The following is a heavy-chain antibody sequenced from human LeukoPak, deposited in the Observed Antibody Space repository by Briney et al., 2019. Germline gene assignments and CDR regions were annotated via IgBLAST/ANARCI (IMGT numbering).Heavy chain of an antibody. CDR3: ARGSRPKPETLDY. CDR1: GFTFSSYW. CDR2: IKQDGNEK. J-gene: IGHJ4*02. V-gene: IGHV3-7*03. Sequence: PGGSLRLSCAASGFTFSSYWMSWVRQAPGKGLEWVANIKQDGNEKYYVDSVKGRFTISRDNAKNSLYLQMNSLRAEDTAVYYCARGSRPKPETLDYWGQGTLVTVSS.